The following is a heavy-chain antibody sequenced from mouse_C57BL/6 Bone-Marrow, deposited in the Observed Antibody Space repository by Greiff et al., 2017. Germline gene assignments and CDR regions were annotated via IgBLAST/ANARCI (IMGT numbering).Heavy chain of an antibody. CDR2: IYPGGGNT. V-gene: IGHV1-76*01. CDR1: GYTFTGYC. CDR3: ARNAYYGSGDYDV. J-gene: IGHJ1*03. D-gene: IGHD1-1*01. Sequence: QVQLQQSGAELVKPGASVKLSCKASGYTFTGYCLNWVKQRPGQGLEWIGRIYPGGGNTNYNEKFKGKATLTADKSSSTAYMQLSSLTSEDSAVYYCARNAYYGSGDYDVGGTGTTATVTA.